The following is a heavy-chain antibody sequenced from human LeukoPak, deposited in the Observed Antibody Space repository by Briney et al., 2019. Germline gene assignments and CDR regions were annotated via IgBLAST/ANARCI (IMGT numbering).Heavy chain of an antibody. Sequence: PGGSLRLSCAASGFTVSSNYMSWVRQAPGKGLEWVANIKQDGSEKYYADSVRGRFTISRDNAKNLLYLQMNDLRVEDTAVYYCARTARHLDYWGQGTLVTVSS. J-gene: IGHJ4*02. V-gene: IGHV3-7*01. D-gene: IGHD5-18*01. CDR2: IKQDGSEK. CDR1: GFTVSSNY. CDR3: ARTARHLDY.